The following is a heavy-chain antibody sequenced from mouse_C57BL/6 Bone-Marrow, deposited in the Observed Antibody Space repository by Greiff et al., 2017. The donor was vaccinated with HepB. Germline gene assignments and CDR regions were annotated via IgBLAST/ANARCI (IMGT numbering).Heavy chain of an antibody. Sequence: EVQRVESGGDLVKPGGSLKLSCAASGFTFSSYGMSWVRQTPDKRLEWVATISSGGSYTYYPDSVKGRFTISRDNAKNTLYLQMSSLKSEDTAMYYCARYGPTGSSPYYAMDYWGQGTSVTVSS. J-gene: IGHJ4*01. CDR3: ARYGPTGSSPYYAMDY. D-gene: IGHD1-1*01. CDR2: ISSGGSYT. CDR1: GFTFSSYG. V-gene: IGHV5-6*01.